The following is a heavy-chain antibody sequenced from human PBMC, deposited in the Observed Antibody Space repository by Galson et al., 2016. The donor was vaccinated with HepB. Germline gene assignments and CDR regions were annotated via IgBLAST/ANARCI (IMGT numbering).Heavy chain of an antibody. J-gene: IGHJ5*02. V-gene: IGHV4-34*01. CDR2: IDHSGAT. CDR1: GGSFSDDY. CDR3: ARGSREKYIVVVPAARFDP. D-gene: IGHD2-2*01. Sequence: SETLSLTCAVYGGSFSDDYWTWIRQPPGKGLEWIGDIDHSGATHYNPSLKGRVTISLDTSKNQFSLRQTSVTAADTAMSYCARGSREKYIVVVPAARFDPWGQGTLVTVSS.